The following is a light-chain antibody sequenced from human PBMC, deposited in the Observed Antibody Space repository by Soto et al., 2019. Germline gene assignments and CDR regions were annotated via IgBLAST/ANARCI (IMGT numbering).Light chain of an antibody. Sequence: IQMTQSPSSLAASVGDRVTITCRASQDIYRGLVWYQQKPGKAPKSLIYGASSLQSGVPSRFSGSGSGTDFALTNSSLEPEDFATYYCQQHKSYPRTLGQGTKLEIK. CDR3: QQHKSYPRT. J-gene: IGKJ2*02. V-gene: IGKV1D-16*01. CDR2: GAS. CDR1: QDIYRG.